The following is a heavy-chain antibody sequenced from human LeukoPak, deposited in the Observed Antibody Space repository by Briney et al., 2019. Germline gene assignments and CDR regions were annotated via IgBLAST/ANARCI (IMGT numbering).Heavy chain of an antibody. CDR3: AGGTQWLAHDY. CDR2: ISYSGNT. D-gene: IGHD6-19*01. Sequence: SETLSLTCTVSGGSISSYYWSWIRQPPGKGLEWIGYISYSGNTNYNPSLKSRITISVDTSKNQFSLRLSSVSAADTAVCYFAGGTQWLAHDYWGQGSLVPVSS. J-gene: IGHJ4*02. CDR1: GGSISSYY. V-gene: IGHV4-59*08.